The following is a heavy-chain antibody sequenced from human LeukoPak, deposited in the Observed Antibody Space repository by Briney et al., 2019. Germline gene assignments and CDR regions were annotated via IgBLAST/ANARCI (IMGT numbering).Heavy chain of an antibody. CDR2: ISGSGGST. D-gene: IGHD5-24*01. Sequence: GGSLRLSCAASGFTFSSYAMSWVRQAPGKGLEWVSAISGSGGSTYYADSVKGRFTISRDNSKNTLYLQMNSLRAEDTAVYYCAKGWRDGYMGRFYSMDVWGKGTTVTVSS. CDR3: AKGWRDGYMGRFYSMDV. V-gene: IGHV3-23*01. CDR1: GFTFSSYA. J-gene: IGHJ6*03.